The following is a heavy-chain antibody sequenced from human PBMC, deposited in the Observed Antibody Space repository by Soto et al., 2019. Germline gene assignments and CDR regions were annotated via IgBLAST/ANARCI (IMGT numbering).Heavy chain of an antibody. CDR2: ISGSGGST. J-gene: IGHJ5*02. V-gene: IGHV3-23*01. D-gene: IGHD6-13*01. Sequence: SCKASGFTFSSYAMSWVRQAPGKGLEWVSAISGSGGSTYYADSVKGRFTISRDNSKNTLYLQMNSLRAEDTAVYYCAKSNSSWYNWFDPWGQGTLVTVSS. CDR3: AKSNSSWYNWFDP. CDR1: GFTFSSYA.